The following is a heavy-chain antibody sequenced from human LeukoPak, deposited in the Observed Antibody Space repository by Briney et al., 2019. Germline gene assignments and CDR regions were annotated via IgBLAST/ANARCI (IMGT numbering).Heavy chain of an antibody. CDR1: GYTFSGYY. J-gene: IGHJ5*02. V-gene: IGHV1-2*02. CDR3: ARPLRVTMIRGAAFRASSDFDP. D-gene: IGHD3-10*01. Sequence: GASVKVSCKASGYTFSGYYIHWVRQAPGQGLEWMGWINPNTGGTKYAQRFQDRVTMTRDTSISTAYMEVSRLRYDDTAVYYCARPLRVTMIRGAAFRASSDFDPWGQGTLVTVSP. CDR2: INPNTGGT.